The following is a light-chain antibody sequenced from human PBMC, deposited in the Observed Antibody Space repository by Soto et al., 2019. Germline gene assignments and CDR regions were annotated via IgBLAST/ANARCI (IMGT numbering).Light chain of an antibody. CDR2: AAS. CDR3: KQHKRYGGK. V-gene: IGKV1-5*01. Sequence: DIQMTQSPSTLSASVGDTLIITCRASESIDNWLAWYQQKPGKAPKLLLFAASTLVGGVPSRFSGRGSGTDFTLTISSLQADELVSYYCKQHKRYGGKVAQGTKVDI. J-gene: IGKJ1*01. CDR1: ESIDNW.